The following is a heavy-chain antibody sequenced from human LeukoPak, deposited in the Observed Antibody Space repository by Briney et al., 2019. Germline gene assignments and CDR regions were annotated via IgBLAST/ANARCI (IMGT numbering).Heavy chain of an antibody. D-gene: IGHD6-19*01. CDR1: GGSISSYY. Sequence: SETLSLTCTVSGGSISSYYWRWVRQPPGKGLEWVGYIYYSGSTNYNPSLKSRVTISVDTSTHQFSLKLSSVTAADTAVYYCARDWRDSSGRFDPWGQGTLLTVSS. CDR3: ARDWRDSSGRFDP. CDR2: IYYSGST. J-gene: IGHJ5*02. V-gene: IGHV4-59*01.